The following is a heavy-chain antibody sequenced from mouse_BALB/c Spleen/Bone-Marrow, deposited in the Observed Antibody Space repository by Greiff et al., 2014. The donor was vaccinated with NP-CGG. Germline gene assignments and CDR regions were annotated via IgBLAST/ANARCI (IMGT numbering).Heavy chain of an antibody. Sequence: EVKLVESGPGLVKPSQSLSLTCTVTGYSITSDYAWNWIRQFPGNKPEWMGYISYSGSTSYNPSLKSRISITRDTSKNQFFLQLNSVTTEDTATYYCARKDYYGSSNFDYWGQGTTLTVSS. CDR2: ISYSGST. CDR3: ARKDYYGSSNFDY. J-gene: IGHJ2*01. D-gene: IGHD1-1*01. V-gene: IGHV3-2*02. CDR1: GYSITSDYA.